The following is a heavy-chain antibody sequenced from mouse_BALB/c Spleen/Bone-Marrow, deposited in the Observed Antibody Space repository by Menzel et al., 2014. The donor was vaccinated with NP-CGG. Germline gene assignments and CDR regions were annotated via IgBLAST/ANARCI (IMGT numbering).Heavy chain of an antibody. CDR1: GFDFRTYR. CDR3: ASLGYYGWFAY. D-gene: IGHD2-3*01. Sequence: EVQLVESGGGLVQPGGFLKLSCAASGFDFRTYRMSRVRQAPGKGLEWIGEINPDSNTINYTPSLKDKFIISRDNAKNTLYLQMSKVRSEDTALYYCASLGYYGWFAYWGQGTLVTVSA. CDR2: INPDSNTI. J-gene: IGHJ3*01. V-gene: IGHV4-1*02.